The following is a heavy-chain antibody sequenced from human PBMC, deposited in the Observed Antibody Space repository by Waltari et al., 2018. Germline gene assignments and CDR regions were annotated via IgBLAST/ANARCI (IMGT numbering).Heavy chain of an antibody. CDR1: GFTFSRYA. CDR3: AKSIVGWEDAFDI. V-gene: IGHV3-23*01. CDR2: ISGSGGST. D-gene: IGHD1-26*01. Sequence: EVQLLESGGGLVQPGGSLRLSCAASGFTFSRYAMRWVRQAPGKGLEWVSAISGSGGSTYYADSVKGRFTISRDNSKNTLYLQMNSLRAEDTAVYYCAKSIVGWEDAFDIWGQGTMVTVSS. J-gene: IGHJ3*02.